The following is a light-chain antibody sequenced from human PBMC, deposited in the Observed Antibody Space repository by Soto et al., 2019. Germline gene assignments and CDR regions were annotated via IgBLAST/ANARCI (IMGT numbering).Light chain of an antibody. J-gene: IGLJ1*01. CDR1: SSDVGVYNY. Sequence: QSVLTQPASVSGSPGQSITISCTGTSSDVGVYNYVSWYQQHPGKAPKLMIYEVSNRPSGVSNRFSGSKSGNTASLTISGLQAEDEVDYSGSSYTSSSTPCFFGTGTRAPS. CDR3: SSYTSSSTPCF. V-gene: IGLV2-14*01. CDR2: EVS.